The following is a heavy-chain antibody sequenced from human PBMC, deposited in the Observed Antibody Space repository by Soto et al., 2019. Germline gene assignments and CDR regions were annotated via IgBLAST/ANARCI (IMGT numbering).Heavy chain of an antibody. CDR2: IYYRGNT. Sequence: QVQLQESGPGLVKTSQTLTLTCTVSGASVDSGGYYWTWIRQRPGKGLEWVGYIYYRGNTFYNPSLTSRLTIYLETSKTQFSRKLTSVTAADTAVYSCARDTAMTGAARYDYWGQGTLVTVSS. CDR3: ARDTAMTGAARYDY. V-gene: IGHV4-31*03. CDR1: GASVDSGGYY. D-gene: IGHD6-25*01. J-gene: IGHJ4*02.